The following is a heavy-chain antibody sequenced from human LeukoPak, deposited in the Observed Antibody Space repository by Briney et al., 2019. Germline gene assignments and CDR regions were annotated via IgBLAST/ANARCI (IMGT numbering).Heavy chain of an antibody. CDR1: GFSFNTYA. Sequence: PGGSLRLSCAASGFSFNTYAMHWVRQAPGKGLEFVSAIHYSGDRTYYANSVKGRFIISRDNSRKTLLLQMGSLRAEDTAVYYCARDSGGGAYNDYFDAWGQGTLVTVSS. D-gene: IGHD5-24*01. V-gene: IGHV3-64*01. CDR3: ARDSGGGAYNDYFDA. J-gene: IGHJ4*02. CDR2: IHYSGDRT.